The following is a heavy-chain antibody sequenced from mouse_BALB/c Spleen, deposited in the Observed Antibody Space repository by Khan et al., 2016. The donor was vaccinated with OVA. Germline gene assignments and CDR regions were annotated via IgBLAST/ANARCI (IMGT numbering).Heavy chain of an antibody. J-gene: IGHJ4*01. V-gene: IGHV2-6-4*01. CDR2: IWGGGGT. CDR3: ARAYYRFDGYYAMDY. Sequence: QVQLKQSGPGLVAPSQSLSITCTVSGFSLSRYNIHWVRQPPGKGLEWLGMIWGGGGTDYNSTLKSRLSISKDNSKSHVFLKMNSLQTDDTAMYYSARAYYRFDGYYAMDYWGQGTSVTVSS. CDR1: GFSLSRYN. D-gene: IGHD2-14*01.